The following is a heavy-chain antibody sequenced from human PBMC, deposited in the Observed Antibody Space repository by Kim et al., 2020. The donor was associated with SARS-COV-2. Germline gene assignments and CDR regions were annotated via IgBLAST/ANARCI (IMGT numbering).Heavy chain of an antibody. Sequence: SETLSLTCAVYGGSFSGYYWSWIRQPPGKGLEWIGEINHSGSTNYNPSLKSRVTISVDTSKNQFSLKLSSVTAADTAVYYCARDDYYGMDVWGQRTTVSVPS. J-gene: IGHJ6*01. CDR1: GGSFSGYY. CDR3: ARDDYYGMDV. CDR2: INHSGST. V-gene: IGHV4-34*01.